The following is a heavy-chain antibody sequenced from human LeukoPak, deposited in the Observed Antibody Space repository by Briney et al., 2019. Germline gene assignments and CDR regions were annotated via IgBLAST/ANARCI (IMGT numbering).Heavy chain of an antibody. CDR1: GGTFSSYA. D-gene: IGHD1-7*01. Sequence: GASVTVSCKASGGTFSSYAISWVRQAPGQGLEWMGGIIPIFGTANYAQKFQGRVTITTDESTSTAYMELSSLRSEDTAVYYCARWETGTTSGNWFDPWGQGTLVTVSS. CDR2: IIPIFGTA. J-gene: IGHJ5*02. V-gene: IGHV1-69*05. CDR3: ARWETGTTSGNWFDP.